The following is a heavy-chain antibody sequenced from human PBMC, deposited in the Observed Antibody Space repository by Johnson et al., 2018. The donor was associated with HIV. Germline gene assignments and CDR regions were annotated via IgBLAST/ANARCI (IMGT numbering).Heavy chain of an antibody. V-gene: IGHV3-30-3*01. CDR1: GFTFSSYA. CDR2: ISYDGSNK. CDR3: ARDTSIAAARAFDI. Sequence: QVQLVESGGGVVQPGRSLRLSCAASGFTFSSYAMHWVRQAPGKGLEWVAVISYDGSNKYYADSVKGRFSISRDNSKNTLHLQMNSLIAEDTAVYYCARDTSIAAARAFDIWGQGTMVTVSS. D-gene: IGHD6-6*01. J-gene: IGHJ3*02.